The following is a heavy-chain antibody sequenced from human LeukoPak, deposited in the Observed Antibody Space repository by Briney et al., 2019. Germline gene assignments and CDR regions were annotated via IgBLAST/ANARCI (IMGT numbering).Heavy chain of an antibody. Sequence: QPGRSLRLSCAASGFTFSSYGMHWVRQAPGKGLEWVAFISYDGSNKYYADSVKGRFTISRDNSKNTLYLQMNSLRAEDTAVYYCARVRGDYWGQGTLVTVSS. J-gene: IGHJ4*02. CDR1: GFTFSSYG. CDR2: ISYDGSNK. V-gene: IGHV3-30*03. CDR3: ARVRGDY.